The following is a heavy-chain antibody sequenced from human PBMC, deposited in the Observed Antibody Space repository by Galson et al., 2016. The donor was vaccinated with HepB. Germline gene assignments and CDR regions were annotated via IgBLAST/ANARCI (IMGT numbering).Heavy chain of an antibody. Sequence: QSGAEVKQPGASVKVSCKASVYIFTRNGISWVRQAPGQGLEWLGWISTNSGSTNYAQKVQDRITMTTDTSTRTVYMELRSLTSDDTAVYYCARDANWNLDYWGQGTLVTVSS. V-gene: IGHV1-18*01. CDR1: VYIFTRNG. CDR2: ISTNSGST. D-gene: IGHD1-1*01. J-gene: IGHJ4*02. CDR3: ARDANWNLDY.